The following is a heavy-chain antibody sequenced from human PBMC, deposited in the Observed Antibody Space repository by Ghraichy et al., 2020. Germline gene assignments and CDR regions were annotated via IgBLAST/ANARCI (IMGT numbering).Heavy chain of an antibody. CDR2: SSGDTSTT. Sequence: GGSLRLSCTASGFTFSDYAMSWVRQAPGKGLEWVASSSGDTSTTYYADSVKGRFTISRDNSRNTIYLQLDSLRAEDTAVYYCAKDQFYDANSNFDHWGQGTLVAVS. CDR1: GFTFSDYA. V-gene: IGHV3-23*01. J-gene: IGHJ4*02. CDR3: AKDQFYDANSNFDH. D-gene: IGHD5/OR15-5a*01.